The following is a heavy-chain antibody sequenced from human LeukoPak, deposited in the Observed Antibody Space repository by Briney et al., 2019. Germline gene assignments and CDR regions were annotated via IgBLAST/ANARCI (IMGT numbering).Heavy chain of an antibody. CDR3: ARDYYDSSGYQVFDY. V-gene: IGHV4-4*07. Sequence: TPSETLSLTCTVSGGSISSYYWSWIRQPAGKGLEWIGRIYTSGSTNYNPSPKSRVTMSVDTSKNQFSLKLSSVTAADTAVYYCARDYYDSSGYQVFDYWGQGTLVTVSS. CDR1: GGSISSYY. J-gene: IGHJ4*02. CDR2: IYTSGST. D-gene: IGHD3-22*01.